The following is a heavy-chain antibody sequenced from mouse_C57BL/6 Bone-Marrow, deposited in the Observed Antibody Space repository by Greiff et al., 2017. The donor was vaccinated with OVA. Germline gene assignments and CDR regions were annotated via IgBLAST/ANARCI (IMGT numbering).Heavy chain of an antibody. CDR1: GYTFTSYG. CDR3: ASGPYYGNYGFAY. Sequence: QVQLQQSGAELARPGASVKLSCKASGYTFTSYGISWVKQRTGQGLEWIGEIYPRSGNTYYNEKFKGKATLTADKSSSTAYMELRSLTSEDSAVYFWASGPYYGNYGFAYWGQGTLVTVSA. CDR2: IYPRSGNT. J-gene: IGHJ3*01. D-gene: IGHD2-1*01. V-gene: IGHV1-81*01.